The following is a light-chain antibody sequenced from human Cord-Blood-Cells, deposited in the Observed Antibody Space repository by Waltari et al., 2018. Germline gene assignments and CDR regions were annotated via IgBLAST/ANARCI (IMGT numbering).Light chain of an antibody. CDR3: SSYTSSSTYV. CDR1: SSDVGGYNY. V-gene: IGLV2-14*01. CDR2: EVS. Sequence: QSALTQPASVSGSPGQSITISCTGTSSDVGGYNYVSWYQQHPGKAPKLMMYEVSNRPSGVSSRFSGSKAGSTASLTISGLQAEEEADYYCSSYTSSSTYVFGTGTKVTVL. J-gene: IGLJ1*01.